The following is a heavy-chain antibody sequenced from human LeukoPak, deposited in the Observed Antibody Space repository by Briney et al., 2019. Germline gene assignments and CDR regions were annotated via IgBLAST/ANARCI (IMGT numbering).Heavy chain of an antibody. CDR3: ARVAKERVGGVYYFDY. CDR1: GFTFSDYD. J-gene: IGHJ4*02. V-gene: IGHV3-13*01. Sequence: PGVSLRLSCAASGFTFSDYDRHWVRQATGKGLEWVSAIGTAGDTYYTGSVKGRFTISRENAKNSLYLQMNSLRAGDTAVYYCARVAKERVGGVYYFDYWGQGTLVTVSS. CDR2: IGTAGDT. D-gene: IGHD1-1*01.